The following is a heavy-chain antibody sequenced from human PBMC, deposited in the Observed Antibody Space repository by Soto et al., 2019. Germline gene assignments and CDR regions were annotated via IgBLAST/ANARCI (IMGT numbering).Heavy chain of an antibody. CDR2: IIPIFGTA. D-gene: IGHD6-6*01. J-gene: IGHJ4*02. CDR1: GGTFSSYA. CDR3: ARDRYRAYSSSSRYDY. Sequence: QVQLVQSGAEVKKPGSSVKVSCKASGGTFSSYAISWVRQAPGQGLEWMGGIIPIFGTANYAQKFQGRVTITXXEXTXXAYMELSSLRSEDTAVYYCARDRYRAYSSSSRYDYWGQGTLVTVSS. V-gene: IGHV1-69*05.